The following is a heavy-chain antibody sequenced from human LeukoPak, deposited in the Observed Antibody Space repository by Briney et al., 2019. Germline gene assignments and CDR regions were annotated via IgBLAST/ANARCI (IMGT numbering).Heavy chain of an antibody. CDR1: GFTFSSYG. J-gene: IGHJ4*02. D-gene: IGHD3-10*01. Sequence: GGSLRLSCAASGFTFSSYGMHWVRQAPGKGLEWVAFIRYDGSNKYYADSVKGRFTISRDNSKNTLYLQMNSLKTEDTAVYYCTTADRHGSGTLVRGVPYYFDYWGQGTLVTVPS. V-gene: IGHV3-30*02. CDR3: TTADRHGSGTLVRGVPYYFDY. CDR2: IRYDGSNK.